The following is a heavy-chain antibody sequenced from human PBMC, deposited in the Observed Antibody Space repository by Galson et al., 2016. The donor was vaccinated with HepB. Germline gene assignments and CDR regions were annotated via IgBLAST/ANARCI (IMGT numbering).Heavy chain of an antibody. J-gene: IGHJ5*02. CDR2: MSYDGSS. Sequence: ETLSLTCTVSGEPINRDSYFWGWIRQPPGKGLEWIGSMSYDGSSYLNPSLKSRVTISPDTSKNQFSLKVTSVTAADTAVYFCARERDCSRSTCYSGGGWFDPWGQGTLVTVSS. CDR3: ARERDCSRSTCYSGGGWFDP. CDR1: GEPINRDSYF. V-gene: IGHV4-39*07. D-gene: IGHD2-2*01.